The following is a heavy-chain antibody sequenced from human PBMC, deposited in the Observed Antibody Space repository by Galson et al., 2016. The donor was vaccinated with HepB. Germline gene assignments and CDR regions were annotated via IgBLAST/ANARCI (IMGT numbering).Heavy chain of an antibody. D-gene: IGHD6-13*01. Sequence: SLRLSCAASGFSFSTYAMHWVRQAPGKGLEWVAAVSYAGNNKYFADSVKGRFSISRDDSKNTLSLQMDNLRAEDTALYYCARPAAATTRLFFYFDSWGQGTLVTVS. J-gene: IGHJ4*02. CDR1: GFSFSTYA. V-gene: IGHV3-30*03. CDR3: ARPAAATTRLFFYFDS. CDR2: VSYAGNNK.